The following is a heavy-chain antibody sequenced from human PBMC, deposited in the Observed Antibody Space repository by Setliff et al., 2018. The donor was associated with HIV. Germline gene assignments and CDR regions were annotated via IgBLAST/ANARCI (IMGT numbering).Heavy chain of an antibody. J-gene: IGHJ4*02. V-gene: IGHV1-69*10. CDR3: ASYSGSYYFILHY. CDR1: GDAFSSYA. Sequence: SVKVSCKASGDAFSSYAISWVRQAPGQGREWMGGIIPVLGLSYYAQNFQGRVTITADESTSTAYMELSSLRSEDTAVYYCASYSGSYYFILHYWGQGTLVTVSS. D-gene: IGHD1-26*01. CDR2: IIPVLGLS.